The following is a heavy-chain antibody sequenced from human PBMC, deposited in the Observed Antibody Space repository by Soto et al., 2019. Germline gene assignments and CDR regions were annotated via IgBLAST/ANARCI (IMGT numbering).Heavy chain of an antibody. V-gene: IGHV4-34*01. CDR3: ARGAIAAAGTGEWVLFDP. D-gene: IGHD6-13*01. CDR2: INHSGST. J-gene: IGHJ5*02. Sequence: SETLSLTCAVHGGSFSGYYWSWIRQPPGKGLEWIGEINHSGSTNYNPSLKSRVTISVDTSKNQFSLKLSSVTAADTAVYYCARGAIAAAGTGEWVLFDPWGQGTLVTVSS. CDR1: GGSFSGYY.